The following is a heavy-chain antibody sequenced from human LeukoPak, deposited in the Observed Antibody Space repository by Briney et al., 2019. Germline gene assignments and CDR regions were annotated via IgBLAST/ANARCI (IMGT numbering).Heavy chain of an antibody. Sequence: ASVKVSCKASGYTFTSYYMHWVRQAPGQGLEWMGIINPSGGSTSYAQKFQGRVTMTRDMSTSTVYMELSSLRSEDTAVYYCARDGEELLWFGELIPYYYYYMDVWGKGTTVTVSS. J-gene: IGHJ6*03. V-gene: IGHV1-46*01. D-gene: IGHD3-10*01. CDR3: ARDGEELLWFGELIPYYYYYMDV. CDR1: GYTFTSYY. CDR2: INPSGGST.